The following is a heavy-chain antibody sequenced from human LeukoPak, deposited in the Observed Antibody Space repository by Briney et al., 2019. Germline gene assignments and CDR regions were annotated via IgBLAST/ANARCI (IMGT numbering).Heavy chain of an antibody. J-gene: IGHJ4*02. CDR2: ISAYNGNT. CDR3: ARNAFHGDYDFDY. Sequence: GASVNVSCTASGYTFTIYGISWVRQAPGQGLEWMGWISAYNGNTNYAQKLQGRVTMTTDTSTSTAYMELRSLRSDDTAVYYCARNAFHGDYDFDYWGQGTLVTVSS. D-gene: IGHD4-17*01. CDR1: GYTFTIYG. V-gene: IGHV1-18*01.